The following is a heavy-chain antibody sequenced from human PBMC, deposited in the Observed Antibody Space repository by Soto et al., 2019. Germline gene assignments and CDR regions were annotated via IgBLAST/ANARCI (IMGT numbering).Heavy chain of an antibody. CDR3: ATNGMHGQNWFDL. Sequence: SETLSLTCTVSGGSISSGSYFWAWVRQPPGKGLEWIGSAHYSGSTHYNPSLKSRVTMFVDTSKNQVSLKLRSVTAADTAVYYCATNGMHGQNWFDLWGLGTPVTVS. D-gene: IGHD1-1*01. V-gene: IGHV4-39*01. J-gene: IGHJ5*02. CDR2: AHYSGST. CDR1: GGSISSGSYF.